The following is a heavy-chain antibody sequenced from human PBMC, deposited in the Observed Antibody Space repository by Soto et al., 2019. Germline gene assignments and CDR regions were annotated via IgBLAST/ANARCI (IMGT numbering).Heavy chain of an antibody. J-gene: IGHJ4*02. V-gene: IGHV4-31*03. CDR2: IYYSGST. CDR3: ARVEAYYYDSSGYYYRYYFDY. Sequence: QVQLQESGPGLVKPSQTLSLTCTVSGGSISSGGYYWSWIRQHPGKGLEWIGYIYYSGSTYYNPSLTSRVTISVDTSKNQFSLKLSSVTAADTAVYYCARVEAYYYDSSGYYYRYYFDYWGQGTLVTVSS. D-gene: IGHD3-22*01. CDR1: GGSISSGGYY.